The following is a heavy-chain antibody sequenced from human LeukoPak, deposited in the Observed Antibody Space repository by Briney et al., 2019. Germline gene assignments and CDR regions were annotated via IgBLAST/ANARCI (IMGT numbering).Heavy chain of an antibody. D-gene: IGHD6-13*01. CDR1: GFSFSSYG. J-gene: IGHJ4*02. CDR3: AKDRGSNWWYFDY. Sequence: GGSLRLSCAASGFSFSSYGMYWVRQAPGKGLEWVAFIRYDGSKKYYADSVKGRFTISRDNSKNTLNLQMNSLRADDTAVYYCAKDRGSNWWYFDYWGQGTLVTISS. CDR2: IRYDGSKK. V-gene: IGHV3-30*02.